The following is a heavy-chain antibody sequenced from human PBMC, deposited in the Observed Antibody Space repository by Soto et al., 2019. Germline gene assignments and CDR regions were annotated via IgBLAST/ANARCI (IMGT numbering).Heavy chain of an antibody. D-gene: IGHD3-10*01. CDR1: GYTFTSYA. Sequence: QVQLVQSGAEVKKPGASVKVSCKASGYTFTSYAMHWVRQAPGQRLEWMGWINAGNGNTKYSQKFQGRVTITRDTXVSTAYMELSSLRSEDTAVYYCARSTTMVRGVPLDVWGQGTTVTVSS. V-gene: IGHV1-3*01. CDR2: INAGNGNT. CDR3: ARSTTMVRGVPLDV. J-gene: IGHJ6*02.